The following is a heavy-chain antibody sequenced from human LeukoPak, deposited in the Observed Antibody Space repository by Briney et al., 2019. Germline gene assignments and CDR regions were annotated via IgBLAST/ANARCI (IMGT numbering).Heavy chain of an antibody. D-gene: IGHD3-10*01. Sequence: GGSLRLSCAASGFTFSTYGMHLVRQAPGKGLEWVAVISYDGSNKYYADSVKGRFTISRDNSKNTLYLQMNSLRPEDTAVYYCARSGYYGLGTKGFVHWGQGTLVTVSS. CDR3: ARSGYYGLGTKGFVH. V-gene: IGHV3-30*03. J-gene: IGHJ4*02. CDR1: GFTFSTYG. CDR2: ISYDGSNK.